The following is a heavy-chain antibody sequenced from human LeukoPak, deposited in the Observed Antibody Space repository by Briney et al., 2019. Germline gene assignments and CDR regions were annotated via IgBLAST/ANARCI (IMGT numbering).Heavy chain of an antibody. D-gene: IGHD4-23*01. Sequence: GGSLRLSCVASGFTFSSYTKNWVRQAPGRGLEWVSSISSGSHYIDYADSVRGRFTISRDNAENSLHLHMSSLRAEDTAVYYCATPPLVTWFDPWGQGTLVTVSS. CDR2: ISSGSHYI. J-gene: IGHJ5*02. CDR1: GFTFSSYT. CDR3: ATPPLVTWFDP. V-gene: IGHV3-21*01.